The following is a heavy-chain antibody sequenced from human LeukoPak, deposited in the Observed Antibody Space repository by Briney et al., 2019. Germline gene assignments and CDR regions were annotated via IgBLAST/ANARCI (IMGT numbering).Heavy chain of an antibody. D-gene: IGHD3-3*01. CDR1: GYTFTSYD. CDR2: MNPNSGNT. CDR3: ATGTNYDFRSGYLFDY. V-gene: IGHV1-8*01. J-gene: IGHJ4*02. Sequence: VASVKVSCKASGYTFTSYDINWVRQATGQGLEWMGWMNPNSGNTGYAQKFQGRVTMTRNTSISTAYMELSSLRSEDTAVYYCATGTNYDFRSGYLFDYWGQGTLVTVSS.